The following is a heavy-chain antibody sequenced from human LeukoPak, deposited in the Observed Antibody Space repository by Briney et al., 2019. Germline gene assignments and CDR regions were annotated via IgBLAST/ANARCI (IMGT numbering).Heavy chain of an antibody. J-gene: IGHJ5*02. D-gene: IGHD6-13*01. CDR3: ASTYSSSWYGIDP. CDR2: INPNSGGT. V-gene: IGHV1-2*02. CDR1: GYTFTDYY. Sequence: GASVKVSCKASGYTFTDYYMHWVRQAPGQGLEWMGWINPNSGGTNYAQKFQGRVTMTRDTSISTAYMELSRLRSDDTAVYYCASTYSSSWYGIDPWGQGTLVTVSS.